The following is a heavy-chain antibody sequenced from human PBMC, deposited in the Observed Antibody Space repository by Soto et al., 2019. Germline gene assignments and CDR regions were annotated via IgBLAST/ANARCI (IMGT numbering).Heavy chain of an antibody. CDR1: GASITIGPYY. V-gene: IGHV4-39*01. J-gene: IGHJ3*01. Sequence: QLQLQESGPGLVKPSETLSLTCTVSGASITIGPYYWAWIRQPPGKGLEWIGTIYATGATYYNPSLESRLTISVDTSKTQFSLRLRSVTAADTALYHCARHDTWAEVKMGAFDVWGQGTVVTVSS. CDR3: ARHDTWAEVKMGAFDV. D-gene: IGHD1-26*01. CDR2: IYATGAT.